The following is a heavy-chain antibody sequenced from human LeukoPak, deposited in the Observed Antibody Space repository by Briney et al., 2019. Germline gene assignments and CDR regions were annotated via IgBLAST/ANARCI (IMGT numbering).Heavy chain of an antibody. CDR3: ARLAGAGSSGFDY. D-gene: IGHD1-26*01. CDR1: GFTFSSYS. V-gene: IGHV3-48*04. J-gene: IGHJ4*02. Sequence: GGSLRLSCAASGFTFSSYSMNWVRQAPGKGLEWVSYISSSSSTIYYADSVKGRFTISRDNAKNSLYLQMNSLRAEDTAVYYCARLAGAGSSGFDYWGQGTPVTVSS. CDR2: ISSSSSTI.